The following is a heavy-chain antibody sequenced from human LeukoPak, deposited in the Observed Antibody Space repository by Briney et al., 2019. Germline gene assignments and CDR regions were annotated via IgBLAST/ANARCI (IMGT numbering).Heavy chain of an antibody. CDR1: GFTFSSYA. CDR2: ISYDGSNK. Sequence: GGSLRLSCAASGFTFSSYAMHWVRQAPGKGLEWVAVISYDGSNKYYADSVKGRFTISRDNSKNTLYPQMNSLRAEDTAVYYCARVRYYYDSSGYSGDAFDIWGQGTMVTVSS. D-gene: IGHD3-22*01. J-gene: IGHJ3*02. CDR3: ARVRYYYDSSGYSGDAFDI. V-gene: IGHV3-30-3*01.